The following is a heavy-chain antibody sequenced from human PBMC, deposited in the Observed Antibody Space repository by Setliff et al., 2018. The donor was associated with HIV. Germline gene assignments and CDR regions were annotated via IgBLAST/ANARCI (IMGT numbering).Heavy chain of an antibody. J-gene: IGHJ4*02. CDR2: IYSTGST. Sequence: PSETLSLTCTVSGASISSHYWSWIRQPPGKELEWIGYIYSTGSTNYNPSLQSRVSISMDASSNKFSLQVTSVTSADTAVYYCAKGAGFYGDYTFDYWGQGHRVTVSS. V-gene: IGHV4-59*11. CDR1: GASISSHY. D-gene: IGHD4-17*01. CDR3: AKGAGFYGDYTFDY.